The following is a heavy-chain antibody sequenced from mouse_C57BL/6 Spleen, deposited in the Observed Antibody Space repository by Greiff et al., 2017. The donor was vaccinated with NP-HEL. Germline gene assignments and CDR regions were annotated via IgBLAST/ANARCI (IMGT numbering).Heavy chain of an antibody. CDR3: AKETMVTTGAMDY. CDR1: GFSLTSYG. D-gene: IGHD2-2*01. Sequence: VKLMESGPGLVQPSQSLSITCTVSGFSLTSYGVHWVRQSPGKGLEWLGVIWRGGSTDYNAAFMSRLSITKDNSKSQVFFKMNSLQADDTAIYYCAKETMVTTGAMDYWGQGTSVTVSS. CDR2: IWRGGST. V-gene: IGHV2-5*01. J-gene: IGHJ4*01.